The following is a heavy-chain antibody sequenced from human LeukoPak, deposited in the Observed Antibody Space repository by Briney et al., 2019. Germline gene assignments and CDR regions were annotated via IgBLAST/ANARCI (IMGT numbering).Heavy chain of an antibody. CDR1: GFTFSSYA. CDR3: AKDVTTSAKNTLIY. CDR2: ISGSGGST. V-gene: IGHV3-23*01. J-gene: IGHJ4*02. Sequence: PGGSLRLSCAASGFTFSSYAMSWIRQAPGKGLVWVSAISGSGGSTYYADSVKGRFTISRDNSKNTLYLQMNSLRAEDTAVYYCAKDVTTSAKNTLIYWGQGTLVTVSS. D-gene: IGHD4-11*01.